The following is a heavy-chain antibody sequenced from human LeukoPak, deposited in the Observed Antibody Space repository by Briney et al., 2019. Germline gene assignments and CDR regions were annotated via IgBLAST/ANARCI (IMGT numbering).Heavy chain of an antibody. J-gene: IGHJ4*02. CDR2: INSDGTST. V-gene: IGHV3-74*01. Sequence: GGSLRLSCGASGFTFSRTWMHWVRQAPGKGLVCVSRINSDGTSTVYADSVKGRFTISRDNAKNTVYLQMSGLGVDDTAVYYCARDNYYAIDYWGQGTLVTVSS. D-gene: IGHD1-26*01. CDR1: GFTFSRTW. CDR3: ARDNYYAIDY.